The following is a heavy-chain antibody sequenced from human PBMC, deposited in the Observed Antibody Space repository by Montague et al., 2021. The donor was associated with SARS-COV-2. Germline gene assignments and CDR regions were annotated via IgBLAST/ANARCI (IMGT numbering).Heavy chain of an antibody. Sequence: SETLSLTCTVSGASLSTYYWSWIRQSPGKGLEWIARIHTSGNTNYNPTLRSRVTMSVDTSKNQFSLKLNSATAADTAVYYCARDATRWLGELRGVWIDPWGQGTLVTVSS. CDR1: GASLSTYY. CDR3: ARDATRWLGELRGVWIDP. J-gene: IGHJ5*01. V-gene: IGHV4-4*07. D-gene: IGHD4-23*01. CDR2: IHTSGNT.